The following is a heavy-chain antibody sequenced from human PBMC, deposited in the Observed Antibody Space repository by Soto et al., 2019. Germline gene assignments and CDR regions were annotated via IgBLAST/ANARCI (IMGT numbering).Heavy chain of an antibody. D-gene: IGHD1-26*01. Sequence: LSLTCTVSGDSISGGGYYWSWIRQHPGKGPEWIGYIFYSGTTSYNPSLKGRVTISMDTSKNQVSLKLTSVTAADTAVYYCARDMHAGFTHYFDPWGQGTQVTVSS. J-gene: IGHJ5*02. CDR3: ARDMHAGFTHYFDP. CDR1: GDSISGGGYY. V-gene: IGHV4-31*03. CDR2: IFYSGTT.